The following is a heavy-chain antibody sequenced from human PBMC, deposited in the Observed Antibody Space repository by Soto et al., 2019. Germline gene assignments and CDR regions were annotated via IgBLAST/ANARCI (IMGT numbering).Heavy chain of an antibody. CDR3: ARDVGRGAKAAAGTYGLDA. V-gene: IGHV4-61*01. Sequence: PSETLSLTCTVSGGSVPSGNYYWTWIRQPPGKGLEWIAYVYYSGTTNYNPSFKRRVTISLNTSENQFSLSLTSVTATDTAIYYCARDVGRGAKAAAGTYGLDAWGQGTSVTVS. J-gene: IGHJ6*02. CDR2: VYYSGTT. D-gene: IGHD6-13*01. CDR1: GGSVPSGNYY.